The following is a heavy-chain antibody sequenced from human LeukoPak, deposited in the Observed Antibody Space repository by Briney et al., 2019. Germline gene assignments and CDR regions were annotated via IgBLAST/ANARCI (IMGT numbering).Heavy chain of an antibody. J-gene: IGHJ5*02. CDR1: GFTFSNFG. CDR2: IWYDGSNK. V-gene: IGHV3-33*01. D-gene: IGHD3-10*02. Sequence: PGGSLRLSCVASGFTFSNFGMHWVRQAPGKGREGVAVIWYDGSNKYYADSVKGRFAISRDDSKNTLYLQMNSLRVEDTAVYYCARDRSVLWFDPWGQGTLVTVSS. CDR3: ARDRSVLWFDP.